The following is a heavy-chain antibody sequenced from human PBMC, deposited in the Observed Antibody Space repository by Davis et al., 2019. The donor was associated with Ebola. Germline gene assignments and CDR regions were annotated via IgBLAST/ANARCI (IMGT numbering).Heavy chain of an antibody. Sequence: SETLSLTCAVYGGSFSDYFWSWIRQPPEKGLEWIGEISHHSGYTNYNPSLRSRVAISVDSSKSQFSLKLKSVASADTAIYYCARTTKTNVEDSGLGYNYFDSWGRGALVSVSS. CDR3: ARTTKTNVEDSGLGYNYFDS. CDR1: GGSFSDYF. D-gene: IGHD4-17*01. V-gene: IGHV4-34*01. J-gene: IGHJ5*01. CDR2: ISHHSGYT.